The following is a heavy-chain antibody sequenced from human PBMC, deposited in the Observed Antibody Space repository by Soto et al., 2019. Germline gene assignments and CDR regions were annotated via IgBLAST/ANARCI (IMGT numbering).Heavy chain of an antibody. CDR2: ISGSGGST. V-gene: IGHV3-23*01. J-gene: IGHJ4*02. CDR3: AKDRKQLGPAFNYFDY. D-gene: IGHD6-6*01. CDR1: GFTFSSYA. Sequence: GGSLRLSCAASGFTFSSYAMSWVRQAPGKGLEWVSAISGSGGSTYYADSVKGRFTISRDNSKNTLYLQMNSLRAEDTAVYYCAKDRKQLGPAFNYFDYWGQGTLVTVSS.